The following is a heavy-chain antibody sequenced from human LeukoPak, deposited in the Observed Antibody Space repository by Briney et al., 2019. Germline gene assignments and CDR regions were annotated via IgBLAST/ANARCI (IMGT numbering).Heavy chain of an antibody. Sequence: PSETLSLTCAVYGGSFSGYYWSWIRQPPGKGLEWIGEINHSGSTNYNPSLKSRVTISVDTSKNQFSLKLSSVTAADTAVYYCARVFKGYSYGFVGNWGQGTLVTVSS. D-gene: IGHD5-18*01. CDR3: ARVFKGYSYGFVGN. CDR2: INHSGST. J-gene: IGHJ4*02. CDR1: GGSFSGYY. V-gene: IGHV4-34*01.